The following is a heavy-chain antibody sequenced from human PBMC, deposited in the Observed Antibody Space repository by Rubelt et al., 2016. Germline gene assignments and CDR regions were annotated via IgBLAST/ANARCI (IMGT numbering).Heavy chain of an antibody. CDR1: GGSFSGYY. CDR3: ARGPSPHNWFDP. V-gene: IGHV4-34*01. J-gene: IGHJ5*02. Sequence: QVQLQQWGAGLLKPSETLSLTCAVYGGSFSGYYWSWIRQPPGKGLEWIGEINHSGSTNYHPSLKSRATISVDTSKNQCSRKLSSVTAADTAVYYCARGPSPHNWFDPWGQGTLVTVSS. CDR2: INHSGST.